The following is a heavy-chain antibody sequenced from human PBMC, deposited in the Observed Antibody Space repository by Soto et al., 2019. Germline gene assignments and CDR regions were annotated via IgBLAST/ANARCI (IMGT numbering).Heavy chain of an antibody. CDR3: AGQRSPEGWFDP. Sequence: VGSLRLSCAASAISFNTYGVTWVRQAPGKGLEWVSTVTVTGGSTYYADSVKGRFTISRDRSNYTVSLLPNSLRVEDTAIYYCAGQRSPEGWFDPWGQGTLVTVSS. J-gene: IGHJ5*02. CDR2: VTVTGGST. CDR1: AISFNTYG. D-gene: IGHD3-10*01. V-gene: IGHV3-23*01.